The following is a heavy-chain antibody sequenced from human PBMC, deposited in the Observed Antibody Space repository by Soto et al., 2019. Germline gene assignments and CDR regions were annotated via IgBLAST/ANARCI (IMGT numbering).Heavy chain of an antibody. CDR3: ARDMRLVGGWFNWFDP. CDR1: GGTFSSYA. J-gene: IGHJ5*02. V-gene: IGHV1-69*06. D-gene: IGHD6-19*01. Sequence: QVQLVQSGAEVKKPGSSVKVSCKASGGTFSSYAISWVRQAPGQGLEWMGGIIPIFGTANYAQKFQGRVTITADKSTSTAYMELSSLRSEDTAVYYWARDMRLVGGWFNWFDPWGQGTLVTVSS. CDR2: IIPIFGTA.